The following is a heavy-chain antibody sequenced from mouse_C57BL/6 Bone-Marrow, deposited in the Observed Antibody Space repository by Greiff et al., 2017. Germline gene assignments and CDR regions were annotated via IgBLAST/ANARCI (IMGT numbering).Heavy chain of an antibody. Sequence: EVQLQQSGPGLVQPSQSLSLTCSVTGYSITSGYYWNWIRQFPGNLLEWMGYICYAGSNTSNPSLTNRISITRDTSKNQVFLKLNSVTTEDTATYYCARGYYYAMGYWGQGTSVTVSS. J-gene: IGHJ4*01. D-gene: IGHD2-2*01. CDR2: ICYAGSN. V-gene: IGHV3-6*01. CDR3: ARGYYYAMGY. CDR1: GYSITSGYY.